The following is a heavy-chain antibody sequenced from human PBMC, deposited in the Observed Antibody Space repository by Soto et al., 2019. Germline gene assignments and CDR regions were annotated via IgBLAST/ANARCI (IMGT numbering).Heavy chain of an antibody. CDR2: INHSGST. J-gene: IGHJ4*02. CDR1: GGSFSGYY. Sequence: QVQLQQWGAGLLKPSETLSLTCAVYGGSFSGYYWSWIRQPPGKGLEWIGEINHSGSTNYNPSLKRRVTISVDTSKNQFSLKLSSVTAADTAVYYCAREADNYCSSTSCSRGYFDYWGQGTLVTVSS. V-gene: IGHV4-34*01. D-gene: IGHD2-2*01. CDR3: AREADNYCSSTSCSRGYFDY.